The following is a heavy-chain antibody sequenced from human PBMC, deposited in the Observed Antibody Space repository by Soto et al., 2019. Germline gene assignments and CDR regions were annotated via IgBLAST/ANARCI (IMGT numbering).Heavy chain of an antibody. CDR1: GYTFTSYW. V-gene: IGHV5-51*01. CDR2: IYPSDSDI. D-gene: IGHD2-15*01. Sequence: PGESLKISCKGSGYTFTSYWMGWVRQMPGEGLEWMGVIYPSDSDIRYSPSFQGKVTISADKSITTAYLQWSSLKAADTAMYYCVRSGTSSGRFSDYWGQGTLVTVYS. J-gene: IGHJ4*02. CDR3: VRSGTSSGRFSDY.